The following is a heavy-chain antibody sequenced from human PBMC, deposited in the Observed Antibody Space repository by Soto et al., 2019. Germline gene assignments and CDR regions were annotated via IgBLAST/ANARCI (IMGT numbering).Heavy chain of an antibody. CDR3: ARVNGYSGYDNPLDY. D-gene: IGHD5-12*01. CDR1: GFTFSSYA. CDR2: ISYDGSNK. V-gene: IGHV3-30-3*01. Sequence: QVQLVESGGGVVQPGRSLRLSCAASGFTFSSYAMHWVRQAPGKGLEWVAVISYDGSNKYYADSVKGRFTISRDNSKNTLYLQMNSLRAEDTAVYYCARVNGYSGYDNPLDYWGQGTLVTVSS. J-gene: IGHJ4*02.